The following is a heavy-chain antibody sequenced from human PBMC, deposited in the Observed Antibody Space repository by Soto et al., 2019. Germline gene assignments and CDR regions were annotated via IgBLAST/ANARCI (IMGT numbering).Heavy chain of an antibody. CDR2: ISGSGGST. CDR3: AKDGDRGIVVVYYYGMDV. CDR1: GFTFSSYA. V-gene: IGHV3-23*01. J-gene: IGHJ6*02. Sequence: GGSLRLSCAASGFTFSSYAMSWVRQAPGKGLEWVSAISGSGGSTYYADSVKGRFTISRDNSKNTLYLQMNSLRAEDTAAYYCAKDGDRGIVVVYYYGMDVWGQGTTVTVSS. D-gene: IGHD2-2*01.